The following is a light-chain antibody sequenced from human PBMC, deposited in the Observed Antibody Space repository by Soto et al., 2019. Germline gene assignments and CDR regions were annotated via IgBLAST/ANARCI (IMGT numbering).Light chain of an antibody. CDR3: SSYTSSSSYV. CDR1: SSDVGGYNY. Sequence: QSALTQPASVSGSPGQSITISCTGTSSDVGGYNYVSWYQQHPGKAPKLMIYDVINPPSGVSNRFTGTKSGNTASLNISGLQAEDEADYYCSSYTSSSSYVFGTGTKLTVL. V-gene: IGLV2-14*01. J-gene: IGLJ1*01. CDR2: DVI.